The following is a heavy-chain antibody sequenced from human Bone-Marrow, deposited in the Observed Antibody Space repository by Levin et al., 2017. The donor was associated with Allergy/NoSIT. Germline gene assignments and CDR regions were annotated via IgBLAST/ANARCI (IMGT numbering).Heavy chain of an antibody. J-gene: IGHJ6*03. V-gene: IGHV3-23*01. CDR2: IHRSGSST. CDR3: AKILRPDTYYFMDV. D-gene: IGHD6-6*01. Sequence: GGSLRLSCVASGFTLGTHAMTWVRQAPGKGLEWISLIHRSGSSTFYADSVKGRFSISRDESKNTLYLHMSSLRADDTAVYYCAKILRPDTYYFMDVWGKGTTVTISS. CDR1: GFTLGTHA.